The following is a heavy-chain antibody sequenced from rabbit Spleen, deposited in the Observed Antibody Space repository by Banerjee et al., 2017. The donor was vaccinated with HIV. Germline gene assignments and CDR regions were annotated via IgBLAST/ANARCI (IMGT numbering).Heavy chain of an antibody. D-gene: IGHD4-1*01. CDR3: ARVVALTRLDL. Sequence: QEQLVESGGGLVTLGGSLKLSCKASGIDFSSYGISWVRQAPGKGLEWIAYIYPDYGSTDYASWVNGRFTISLDNAQNTVFLQMTSLTAADTATYFCARVVALTRLDLWGPGPWSPS. CDR2: IYPDYGST. J-gene: IGHJ3*01. CDR1: GIDFSSYG. V-gene: IGHV1S47*01.